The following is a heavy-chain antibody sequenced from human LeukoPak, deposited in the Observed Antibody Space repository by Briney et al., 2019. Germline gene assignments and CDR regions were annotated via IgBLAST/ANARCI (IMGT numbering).Heavy chain of an antibody. CDR2: ISSSGSTI. D-gene: IGHD3-22*01. CDR1: GFTFSDYY. V-gene: IGHV3-11*01. J-gene: IGHJ4*02. Sequence: GGSLRLSRVASGFTFSDYYMSWIRQAPGKGLERVSYISSSGSTIYYADSVKGRFTISRDNAKDSLFLQMNSLRAEDTAVYYCARDPTTVVTTPDYWGQGTLVTVSS. CDR3: ARDPTTVVTTPDY.